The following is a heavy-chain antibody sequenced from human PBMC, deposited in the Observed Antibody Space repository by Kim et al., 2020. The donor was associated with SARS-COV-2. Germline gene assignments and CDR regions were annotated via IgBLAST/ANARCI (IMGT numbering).Heavy chain of an antibody. CDR2: INIGGGT. V-gene: IGHV3-53*01. J-gene: IGHJ4*02. Sequence: GGSLRLSCAASGFIVSDNYMMWVRQAPGEGLEWVSLINIGGGTNYADSVRGRFTISRDNSKNTLYLQMNSLRAEDTAVYYCASRGHPNGYWKLQDWGQGTLVTVSS. CDR1: GFIVSDNY. CDR3: ASRGHPNGYWKLQD. D-gene: IGHD2-8*01.